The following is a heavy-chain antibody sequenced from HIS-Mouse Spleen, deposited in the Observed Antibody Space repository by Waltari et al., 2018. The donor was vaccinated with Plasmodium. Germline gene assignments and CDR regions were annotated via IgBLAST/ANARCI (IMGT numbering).Heavy chain of an antibody. J-gene: IGHJ6*02. V-gene: IGHV4-38-2*02. CDR3: ARAESSIAARHYYYYGMDV. D-gene: IGHD6-6*01. CDR2: IYHSGST. Sequence: QVQLQESGPGLVKPSETLSLTCTVSGYSISSGYYWGWIRQPPGKGLEWIGSIYHSGSTHYNPPLQSRVTISVDTAKNQFSLKLSSVTAADTAVYYCARAESSIAARHYYYYGMDVWGQGTTVTVSS. CDR1: GYSISSGYY.